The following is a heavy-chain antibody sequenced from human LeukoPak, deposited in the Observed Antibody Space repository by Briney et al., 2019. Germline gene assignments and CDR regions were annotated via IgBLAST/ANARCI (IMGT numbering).Heavy chain of an antibody. D-gene: IGHD6-19*01. V-gene: IGHV1-2*02. CDR2: INPNSGGT. Sequence: ASVKVSCKASGYTFTGYYMHWVRQAPGQGLEWMGWINPNSGGTNYAQKFQGRVTMTRDTSNSTAYMELSGLRSDDTAIYYCAREAVAGTTNFDYWGQGTLVTVSS. CDR1: GYTFTGYY. CDR3: AREAVAGTTNFDY. J-gene: IGHJ4*02.